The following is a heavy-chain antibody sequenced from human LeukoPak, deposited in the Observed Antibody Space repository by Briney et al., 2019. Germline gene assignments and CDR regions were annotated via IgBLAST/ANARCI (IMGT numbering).Heavy chain of an antibody. CDR1: GGSISSSSYY. J-gene: IGHJ3*02. CDR3: ARGSHGWIQLWSQGGGAFDI. CDR2: IYHSGST. V-gene: IGHV4-39*07. Sequence: SETLSLTCTVSGGSISSSSYYWGWIRQPPGKGLEWIGSIYHSGSTYYNPSLKSRVTISVDTSKNQFSLKLSSVTAADTAVYYCARGSHGWIQLWSQGGGAFDIWGQGTMVTVSS. D-gene: IGHD5-18*01.